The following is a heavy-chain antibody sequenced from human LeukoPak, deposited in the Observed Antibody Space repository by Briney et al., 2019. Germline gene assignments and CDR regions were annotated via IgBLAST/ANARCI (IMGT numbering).Heavy chain of an antibody. CDR2: ISSGGSTL. V-gene: IGHV3-48*03. J-gene: IGHJ4*02. Sequence: PGGSLRLSCAASGFTFSSYEINWVRQAPGKGLEWVSYISSGGSTLYYADSVKGRFTISRDNAKNSLYLQMSSLRAEDTAVYYCARAFYGDLDYWGQGTLVTVSS. CDR3: ARAFYGDLDY. CDR1: GFTFSSYE. D-gene: IGHD4-17*01.